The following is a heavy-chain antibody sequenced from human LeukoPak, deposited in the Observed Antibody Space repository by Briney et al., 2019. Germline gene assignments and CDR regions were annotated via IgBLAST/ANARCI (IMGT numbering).Heavy chain of an antibody. J-gene: IGHJ4*02. D-gene: IGHD4-23*01. V-gene: IGHV3-30*18. Sequence: GGSLRLSCAASGFTFSSYGMHWVRQAPGKGLEWMAVISYDGSNKYYADSVKGRFTISRDNSKNTLYLQMNSLRAEDTAVYYCAKDNKPMTTVAWLDYWGQGTLVTVSS. CDR1: GFTFSSYG. CDR3: AKDNKPMTTVAWLDY. CDR2: ISYDGSNK.